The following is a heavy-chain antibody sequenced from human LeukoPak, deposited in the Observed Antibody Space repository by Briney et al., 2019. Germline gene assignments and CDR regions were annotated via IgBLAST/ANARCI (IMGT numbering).Heavy chain of an antibody. Sequence: GGSLRLSCAASGFTFRSSAMTWVRQAPGKGLEWVSAIGPTGRSTYYADSVKGRFTISRDNSRNTLYLQMNNLRADDTAVYYCAKDPMVRGLTYDNWGQGTQVVVSS. V-gene: IGHV3-23*01. CDR3: AKDPMVRGLTYDN. J-gene: IGHJ4*02. CDR2: IGPTGRST. CDR1: GFTFRSSA. D-gene: IGHD3-10*01.